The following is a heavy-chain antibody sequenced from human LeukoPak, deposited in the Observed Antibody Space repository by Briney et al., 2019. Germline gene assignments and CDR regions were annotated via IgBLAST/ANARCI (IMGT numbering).Heavy chain of an antibody. CDR2: INHSGST. J-gene: IGHJ4*02. Sequence: SETLSLTCTVSGYSISSGYYWGWIRQPPGKGLEWIGEINHSGSTNYNPSLKSRVTISVDTSKNQFSLKLNSVTAADTAVYYCARDKTGIFDYWGRGTLVTVSS. D-gene: IGHD7-27*01. CDR3: ARDKTGIFDY. CDR1: GYSISSGYY. V-gene: IGHV4-38-2*02.